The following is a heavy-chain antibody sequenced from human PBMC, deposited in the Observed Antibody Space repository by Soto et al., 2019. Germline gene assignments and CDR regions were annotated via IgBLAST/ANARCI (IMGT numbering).Heavy chain of an antibody. V-gene: IGHV1-3*01. CDR2: INAGNGNT. D-gene: IGHD3-22*01. CDR3: ARSIGYYYLEY. J-gene: IGHJ4*02. Sequence: QVQLVQSGAEVKKPGASVKVSCKASGYTFTNYAMHWVRQAPGQRLEWMGWINAGNGNTKYSQQFQGRVTITRDTSASTAYMVLSSLRSEDTAVYYCARSIGYYYLEYWGQGTLVTVSS. CDR1: GYTFTNYA.